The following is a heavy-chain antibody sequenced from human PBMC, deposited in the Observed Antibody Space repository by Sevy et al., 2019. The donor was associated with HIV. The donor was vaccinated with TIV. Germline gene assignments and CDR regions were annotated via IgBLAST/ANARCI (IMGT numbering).Heavy chain of an antibody. CDR3: ARGQYYYDSRDHDSFDN. V-gene: IGHV4-59*13. Sequence: SETLSLTCTVSGGSISSYYWSWIRQPPGKGLEWIGYIYYSGSTNYNPSLKSRVTISVDTSKNQFSLKLSSVTAADTGVYYCARGQYYYDSRDHDSFDNWGQGTMVTVSS. D-gene: IGHD3-22*01. CDR2: IYYSGST. CDR1: GGSISSYY. J-gene: IGHJ3*02.